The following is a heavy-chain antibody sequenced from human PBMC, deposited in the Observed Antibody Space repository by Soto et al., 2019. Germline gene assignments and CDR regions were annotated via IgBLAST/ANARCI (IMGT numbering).Heavy chain of an antibody. D-gene: IGHD6-13*01. V-gene: IGHV3-48*02. CDR1: GFTFSSYS. Sequence: EVQLVESGGGLVQPGGSLRLSCAASGFTFSSYSMNWVRQAPGKGLEWVSYISSSSSTIYYADSVKGRFTISRDNAKNSLYLQMNSLRDEDTAVYYCASGVRGIAAARVFDYWGQGTLVTVSS. CDR2: ISSSSSTI. J-gene: IGHJ4*02. CDR3: ASGVRGIAAARVFDY.